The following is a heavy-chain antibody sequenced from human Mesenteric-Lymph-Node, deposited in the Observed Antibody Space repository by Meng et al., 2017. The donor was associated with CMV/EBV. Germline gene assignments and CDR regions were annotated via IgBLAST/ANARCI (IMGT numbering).Heavy chain of an antibody. CDR2: IYSGGST. CDR3: ARDRGYQYGMDV. V-gene: IGHV3-66*02. Sequence: GESLKISCAVSGFTVSSNYMSWVRQAPGKGLEWVSVIYSGGSTHSADSVKGRFTISRDNSKNTLHLQMNSLSAEDTAVYWCARDRGYQYGMDVRGQGTTVTVSS. D-gene: IGHD5-18*01. J-gene: IGHJ6*02. CDR1: GFTVSSNY.